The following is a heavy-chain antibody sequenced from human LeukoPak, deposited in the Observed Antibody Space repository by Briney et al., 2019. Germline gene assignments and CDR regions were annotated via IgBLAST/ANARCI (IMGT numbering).Heavy chain of an antibody. J-gene: IGHJ4*02. CDR1: GFTFSSYN. Sequence: PGGSLRLSCAASGFTFSSYNVNWVRQAPGKGLEWVSYISSSGSTIYYADSVKGRFTISRDNAKNSLYLQMNSLRAEDTAVYYCARDRKPPYFDYWGQGTLVTVSS. CDR2: ISSSGSTI. V-gene: IGHV3-48*04. CDR3: ARDRKPPYFDY.